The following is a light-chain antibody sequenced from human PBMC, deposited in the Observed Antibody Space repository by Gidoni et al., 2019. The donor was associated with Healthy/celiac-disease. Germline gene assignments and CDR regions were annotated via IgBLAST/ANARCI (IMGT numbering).Light chain of an antibody. V-gene: IGKV1-8*01. CDR1: QGISSY. Sequence: ILLTQSPSSLSASTGDRVTITCRASQGISSYLAWYQQKPGKAPKLLIYAASTLQSGVPSRFSGSGSGTDFTLTISCLQSEDFATYYCQQYYSYPPTFGPGTKVDIK. CDR3: QQYYSYPPT. CDR2: AAS. J-gene: IGKJ3*01.